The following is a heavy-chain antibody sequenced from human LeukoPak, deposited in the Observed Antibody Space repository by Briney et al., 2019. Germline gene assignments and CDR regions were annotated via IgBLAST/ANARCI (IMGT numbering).Heavy chain of an antibody. CDR1: GGSFSGYY. V-gene: IGHV4-34*01. CDR2: IHHSGST. Sequence: SETLSLTCAVYGGSFSGYYWSWIRQPPGKGLEWIGEIHHSGSTNYNPSLKSRVTISVDTSKNQFSLKLSSVTAADTAVYYCARDGGSGSYPFDYYYYYMDVWGKGTTVTISS. J-gene: IGHJ6*03. D-gene: IGHD3-10*01. CDR3: ARDGGSGSYPFDYYYYYMDV.